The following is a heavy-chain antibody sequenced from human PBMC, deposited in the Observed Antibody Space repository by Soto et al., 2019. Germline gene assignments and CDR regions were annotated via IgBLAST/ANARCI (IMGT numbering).Heavy chain of an antibody. D-gene: IGHD2-8*01. CDR2: IYHSGST. CDR1: SGSISSSNW. CDR3: AGGYCTNGVCSHFDY. J-gene: IGHJ4*02. Sequence: QVQLQESGPGLVKPSGTLSLTCAVSSGSISSSNWWSWVRQPPGKGLEWIGEIYHSGSTNYNPSLKSRVTVSVDKSENRFSLKLGSVTAAYTAVYYCAGGYCTNGVCSHFDYWGQGNLVTVSS. V-gene: IGHV4-4*02.